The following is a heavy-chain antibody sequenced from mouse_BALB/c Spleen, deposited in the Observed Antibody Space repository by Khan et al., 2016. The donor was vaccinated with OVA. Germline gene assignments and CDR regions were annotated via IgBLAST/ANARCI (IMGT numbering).Heavy chain of an antibody. CDR1: GYSFTSYY. J-gene: IGHJ3*01. V-gene: IGHV1S135*01. Sequence: IQLVQSGPELMKPGASVKISCKASGYSFTSYYIHWVMQSHGKSLEWIGYIDPLCGRTTYNQIFKGKATLTVDKSSSTAYIHLSNLTSEDSAVYYCTRHCYVAWFTNWGQGTLVTVSA. D-gene: IGHD2-12*01. CDR2: IDPLCGRT. CDR3: TRHCYVAWFTN.